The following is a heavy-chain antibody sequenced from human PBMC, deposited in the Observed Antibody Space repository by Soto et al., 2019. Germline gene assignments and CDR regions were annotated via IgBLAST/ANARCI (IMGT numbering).Heavy chain of an antibody. V-gene: IGHV5-51*01. CDR1: GYSFTSYW. Sequence: GEPRKISCEGSGYSFTSYWIGWVRQMPGKGLEWMGIIYPGDSDTRYSPSFQGQVTISADKSISTAYLQRSSLKASDTAMYYCARAYGDYDYYYYGMDVWGQGTTVPVSS. CDR3: ARAYGDYDYYYYGMDV. D-gene: IGHD4-17*01. CDR2: IYPGDSDT. J-gene: IGHJ6*02.